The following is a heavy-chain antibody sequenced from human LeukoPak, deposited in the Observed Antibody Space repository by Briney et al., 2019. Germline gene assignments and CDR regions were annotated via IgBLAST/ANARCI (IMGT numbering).Heavy chain of an antibody. Sequence: PGRSLRLSCAASGFTFSRHGMYWVRQAPGKGLEWVAVISYDGGNKYYADSVKGRFTISRDNSKNMLYLQMNSLRVEDTAVYYCAKDGPPYYYDSSGLLDYWGQGTLVTVSS. CDR1: GFTFSRHG. V-gene: IGHV3-30*18. CDR3: AKDGPPYYYDSSGLLDY. CDR2: ISYDGGNK. J-gene: IGHJ4*02. D-gene: IGHD3-22*01.